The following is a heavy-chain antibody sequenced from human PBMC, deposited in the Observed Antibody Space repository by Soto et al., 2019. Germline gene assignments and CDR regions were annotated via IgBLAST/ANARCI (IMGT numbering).Heavy chain of an antibody. CDR1: GGSITTYH. D-gene: IGHD6-19*01. Sequence: QVQLQESGPGLVKPSETLSLTCTVSGGSITTYHWTWIRQSPGKGLEWIGYIYYSGSTDYNPSLRSRVTISVDTSKNQRSLKLNSVTAADTAVYYCALSSGWYQNYYYGMDLWGQGTTVTVSS. J-gene: IGHJ6*02. CDR2: IYYSGST. CDR3: ALSSGWYQNYYYGMDL. V-gene: IGHV4-59*01.